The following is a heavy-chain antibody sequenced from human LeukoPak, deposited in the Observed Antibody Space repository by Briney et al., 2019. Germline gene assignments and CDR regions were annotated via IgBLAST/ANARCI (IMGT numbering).Heavy chain of an antibody. CDR3: ASSDFWSGDTLNY. D-gene: IGHD3-3*01. J-gene: IGHJ4*02. CDR2: IYTSGST. V-gene: IGHV4-61*02. Sequence: SETLSLTCTVSGGSISSGSYYWSWIRQPAGKGLEWIGRIYTSGSTNYNPSLKSRVTISVDTSKNQFSLKLSSVTAAYTAVYYCASSDFWSGDTLNYWGQGPLVTVSS. CDR1: GGSISSGSYY.